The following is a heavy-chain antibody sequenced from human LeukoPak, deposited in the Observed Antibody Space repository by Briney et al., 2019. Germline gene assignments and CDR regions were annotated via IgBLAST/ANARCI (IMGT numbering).Heavy chain of an antibody. Sequence: PGGSLRLSCAASGFTFSSYSMNWVRQAPGKGLEWVSAISGSGGSTYYADSVKGRFTISRDNSKNTLYLQMNSLRAEDTAVYYSAKLVFGDSSGFVGYWGQGTLVTVSS. V-gene: IGHV3-23*01. CDR3: AKLVFGDSSGFVGY. CDR2: ISGSGGST. J-gene: IGHJ4*02. D-gene: IGHD3-22*01. CDR1: GFTFSSYS.